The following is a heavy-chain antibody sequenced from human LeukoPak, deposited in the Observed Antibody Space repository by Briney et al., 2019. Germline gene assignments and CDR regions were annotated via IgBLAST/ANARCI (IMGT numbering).Heavy chain of an antibody. J-gene: IGHJ5*02. CDR2: INHSGST. V-gene: IGHV4-34*01. CDR1: GGSFSGYY. D-gene: IGHD4-11*01. Sequence: SETLSLTCAVYGGSFSGYYWSWIRQPPGKGLEWIGEINHSGSTNYNPSLKSRVTISADTSKNQFSLKLSSVTAADTAVYYCARSGVAVTPFGPWGQGTLVTVSS. CDR3: ARSGVAVTPFGP.